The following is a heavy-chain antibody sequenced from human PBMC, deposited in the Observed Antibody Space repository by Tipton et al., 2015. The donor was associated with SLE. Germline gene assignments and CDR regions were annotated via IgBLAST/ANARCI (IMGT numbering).Heavy chain of an antibody. D-gene: IGHD3-10*01. CDR3: ARIIGWWFRELIDAFDI. Sequence: SLRLSCAASGFTFSSYAMSWVRQAPGKGLEWVSVIYSGGSTYYADSVKGRFTISRDNSKNTLYLQMNSLRAEDTAVYYCARIIGWWFRELIDAFDIWGQGTMVTVSS. CDR1: GFTFSSYA. J-gene: IGHJ3*02. V-gene: IGHV3-23*03. CDR2: IYSGGST.